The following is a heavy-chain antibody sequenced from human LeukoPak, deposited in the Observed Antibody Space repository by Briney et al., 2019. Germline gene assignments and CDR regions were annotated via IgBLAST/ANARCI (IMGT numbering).Heavy chain of an antibody. CDR1: GGSTSSYY. J-gene: IGHJ5*02. V-gene: IGHV4-4*07. Sequence: SETLSLTCTVSGGSTSSYYWSWIRQPAGKGLEWIGRIYTSGSTNYNPSLKSRVTMSVDTSKNQFSLKLSSVTAADTAVYYCARAPREGYGSGPSVWFDPWGQGTLVTVSS. D-gene: IGHD3-10*01. CDR3: ARAPREGYGSGPSVWFDP. CDR2: IYTSGST.